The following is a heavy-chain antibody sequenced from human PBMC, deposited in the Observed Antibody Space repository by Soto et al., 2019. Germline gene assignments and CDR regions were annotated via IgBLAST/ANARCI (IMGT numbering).Heavy chain of an antibody. CDR2: ISKSGSII. J-gene: IGHJ6*04. CDR1: GLTFSSYE. CDR3: ASVMLRFSYGIDV. Sequence: GGSLRLSCAASGLTFSSYEMHWVRQAPGKGLEWVSYISKSGSIIYYTDSVKGRFTISRDNAKNLLYLEMNSLRAEDSAVYFCASVMLRFSYGIDVWGKGPTVTVSS. V-gene: IGHV3-48*03. D-gene: IGHD3-3*01.